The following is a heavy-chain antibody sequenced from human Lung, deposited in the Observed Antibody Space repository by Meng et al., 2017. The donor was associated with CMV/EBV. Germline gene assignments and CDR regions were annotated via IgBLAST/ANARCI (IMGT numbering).Heavy chain of an antibody. CDR3: AREAGRDGYATPKFDY. Sequence: QSQLGETVPCLGNPSQTLSLTCTVSGGSIGSGGYYWSWIRQHPGKGLEWIGYIYYTGSTFYNPSLKSRVTISVDTSKNQFSLKLIPATAADTAVYYCAREAGRDGYATPKFDYWGQGTLVTVSS. D-gene: IGHD5-24*01. V-gene: IGHV4-31*03. CDR1: GGSIGSGGYY. J-gene: IGHJ4*02. CDR2: IYYTGST.